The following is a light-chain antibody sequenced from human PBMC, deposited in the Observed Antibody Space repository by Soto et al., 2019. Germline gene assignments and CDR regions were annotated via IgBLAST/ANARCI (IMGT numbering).Light chain of an antibody. V-gene: IGLV2-14*01. CDR2: DVS. CDR3: SSYTSGSTFYV. Sequence: QSALTQPASVSGSPGQSITISCTGTSSDLGGYNYVSWFQQHPGKAPKLMISDVSNRPSGVSNRFSGSKSGNTASLTISGLQAEDEADYYCSSYTSGSTFYVFGTGTKVTVL. CDR1: SSDLGGYNY. J-gene: IGLJ1*01.